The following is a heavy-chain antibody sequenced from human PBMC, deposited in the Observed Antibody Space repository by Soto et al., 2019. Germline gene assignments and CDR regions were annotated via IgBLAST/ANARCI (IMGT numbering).Heavy chain of an antibody. V-gene: IGHV3-30*09. CDR3: ARDQPGYSYGYGLGY. D-gene: IGHD5-18*01. CDR1: GFIFSSYA. CDR2: ISYDGTNK. Sequence: GGSLRLSCAASGFIFSSYAMHWVRQAPGKGLEWVAVISYDGTNKYYADSVKGRFAISRDNSKNTLYVQMNSLRAEDTAMYYCARDQPGYSYGYGLGYWGQGTLVTVSS. J-gene: IGHJ4*02.